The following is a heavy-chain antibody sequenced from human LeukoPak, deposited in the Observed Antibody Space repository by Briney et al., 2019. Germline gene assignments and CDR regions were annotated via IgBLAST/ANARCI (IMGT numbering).Heavy chain of an antibody. CDR2: IGSDGRTD. V-gene: IGHV3-30*03. J-gene: IGHJ5*01. D-gene: IGHD1-7*01. Sequence: GRSLILSCAASGFTFSNYGMHWVRQAPGKGLEWVAVIGSDGRTDYYADPVKGRFTISRDSSKSMMYLQMNSLRTEDTAVYYCTRDGMGTSFSAWFDPWGQGTLVTVSS. CDR1: GFTFSNYG. CDR3: TRDGMGTSFSAWFDP.